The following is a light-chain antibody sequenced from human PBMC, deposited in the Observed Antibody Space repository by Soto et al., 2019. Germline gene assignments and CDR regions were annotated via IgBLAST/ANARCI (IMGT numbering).Light chain of an antibody. CDR2: AAS. V-gene: IGKV1-17*01. CDR3: LRHNRYPWT. J-gene: IGKJ1*01. Sequence: DIQMTQSPSSLSASVGDRVPITCRASQGIRNDLGWYQQRQGKAPKRLIYAASRLQIGVPSRFSGSGSGKGFTLTIGSLQPEDFATYYCLRHNRYPWTFGQGTKGEIK. CDR1: QGIRND.